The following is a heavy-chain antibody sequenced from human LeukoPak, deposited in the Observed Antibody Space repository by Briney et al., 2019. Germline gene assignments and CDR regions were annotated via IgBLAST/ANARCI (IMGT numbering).Heavy chain of an antibody. CDR3: ARASGKDYGEAFYI. CDR1: RFTFTYS. J-gene: IGHJ3*02. V-gene: IGHV3-21*01. CDR2: ISSSDSYM. Sequence: PGGSLRLSCVGSRFTFTYSMNWVRQAPGKGLEWVSSISSSDSYMFYADSVQGRFTISRDSAKNSLYLQMNSLRADDTAVYYCARASGKDYGEAFYIWGQGTMVTVSS. D-gene: IGHD4-17*01.